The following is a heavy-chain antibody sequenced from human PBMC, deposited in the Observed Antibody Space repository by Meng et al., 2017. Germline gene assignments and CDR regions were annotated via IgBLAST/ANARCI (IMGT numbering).Heavy chain of an antibody. CDR2: IYYSGST. CDR3: ARDGIAAAGTGRSYFQH. Sequence: RLRLEESGPGVGKPSETLSLTCTVSGGSIRSSSYYWGWIGQPPGKGLEWIGSIYYSGSTYYNPSLKSRVTISVDTSKNQFSRKLSSVTAADTAVYYCARDGIAAAGTGRSYFQHWGQGTLVTVSS. V-gene: IGHV4-39*06. J-gene: IGHJ1*01. CDR1: GGSIRSSSYY. D-gene: IGHD6-13*01.